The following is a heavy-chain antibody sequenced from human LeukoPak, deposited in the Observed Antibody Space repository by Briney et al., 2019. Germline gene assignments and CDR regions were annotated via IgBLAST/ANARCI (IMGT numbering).Heavy chain of an antibody. CDR2: ISYDGSNK. CDR3: ARTGFFGVALDY. J-gene: IGHJ4*02. CDR1: GFTFSSYA. V-gene: IGHV3-30*01. Sequence: GGSLRLSCAASGFTFSSYAMHWVRQAPGKGLEWVAVISYDGSNKYYADSVKGRFTISRDNSKNTLYLQMNSLRAKDTAVYYCARTGFFGVALDYWGQGTLVTVSS. D-gene: IGHD3-3*01.